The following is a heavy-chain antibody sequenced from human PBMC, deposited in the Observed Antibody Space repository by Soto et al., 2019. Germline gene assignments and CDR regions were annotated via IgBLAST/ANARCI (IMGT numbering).Heavy chain of an antibody. J-gene: IGHJ4*02. Sequence: SETLSLTSSVSGGTSISYYWGWIRQPTGKGLEWIGYISYTGSTDYSPSLKSRVTISVDTSKNQFSLKVRSVTAADTAIYFCARHYPIGNNWNYFDYWGQGALVTVSS. D-gene: IGHD1-1*01. V-gene: IGHV4-59*08. CDR2: ISYTGST. CDR1: GGTSISYY. CDR3: ARHYPIGNNWNYFDY.